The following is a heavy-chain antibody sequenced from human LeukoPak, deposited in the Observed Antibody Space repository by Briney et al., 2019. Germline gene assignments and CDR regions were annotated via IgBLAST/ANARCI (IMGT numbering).Heavy chain of an antibody. CDR3: AKRKSSGTYLGFDY. V-gene: IGHV3-23*01. CDR1: GFTFSSYA. D-gene: IGHD1-26*01. J-gene: IGHJ4*02. Sequence: GGSLRLSCAASGFTFSSYAMSWVRQAPGKGLEWVSDIGDSDGSTYYVDSVKGRFTISRDNSRNTLYLQMNSLRAEDTAMYYCAKRKSSGTYLGFDYWGQGTLVTVSS. CDR2: IGDSDGST.